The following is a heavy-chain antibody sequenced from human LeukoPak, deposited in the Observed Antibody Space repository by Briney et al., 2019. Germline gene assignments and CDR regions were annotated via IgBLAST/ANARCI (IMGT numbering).Heavy chain of an antibody. CDR3: TRVIVAVPGYFDYFDF. D-gene: IGHD6-19*01. CDR1: GFSFSNHH. J-gene: IGHJ4*02. Sequence: GGSLRLSCAASGFSFSNHHMRWLRQAPGKGREGVANINEDGSNKWHVGSGKGRFTFSSDNARNALYLQMNSLSVEDTAVYYCTRVIVAVPGYFDYFDFWGQGALVTVSS. V-gene: IGHV3-7*01. CDR2: INEDGSNK.